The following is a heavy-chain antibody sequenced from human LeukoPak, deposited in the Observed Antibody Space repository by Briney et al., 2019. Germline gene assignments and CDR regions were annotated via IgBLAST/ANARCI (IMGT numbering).Heavy chain of an antibody. D-gene: IGHD1-14*01. V-gene: IGHV3-21*01. CDR1: GSTFSSYE. J-gene: IGHJ4*02. CDR3: AREGGAQPVDY. CDR2: ISSSSSYK. Sequence: PGGSLRLSCAASGSTFSSYEMNWVRQAPGKGLEWVSYISSSSSYKYYADSVKGRFTISREKDKNSLYLQMNSLRAEDTAVYYCAREGGAQPVDYWGQGTLVTVSS.